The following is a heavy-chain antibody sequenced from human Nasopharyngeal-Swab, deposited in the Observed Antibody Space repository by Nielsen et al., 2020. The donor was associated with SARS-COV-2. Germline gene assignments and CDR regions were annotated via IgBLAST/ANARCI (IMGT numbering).Heavy chain of an antibody. CDR1: GGSISSSSYY. CDR3: ARRRFGEEQQNSNYYYYGMDV. CDR2: IYYSGST. J-gene: IGHJ6*02. Sequence: SETLSLTCTVSGGSISSSSYYWGWIRQPPEKGLEWIGSIYYSGSTYYNPSLKSRVTISVDTSKNQFSLKLSSVTAADTAVYYCARRRFGEEQQNSNYYYYGMDVWGQGTTVTVSS. V-gene: IGHV4-39*01. D-gene: IGHD3-10*01.